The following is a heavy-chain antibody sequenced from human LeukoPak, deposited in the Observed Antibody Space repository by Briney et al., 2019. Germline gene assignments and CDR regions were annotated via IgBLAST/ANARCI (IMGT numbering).Heavy chain of an antibody. CDR3: ARDKWTWRHCGMDV. V-gene: IGHV4-4*07. J-gene: IGHJ6*02. CDR2: IYTSGST. Sequence: NPSETLSLTCTVSGGSISSYYWSWIRQPAGKGLEWIGRIYTSGSTNYNPSLKSRVTMSVDTSKNQFSLKLSSVTAADTAVYYCARDKWTWRHCGMDVWGQGTTVNVSS. D-gene: IGHD1-26*01. CDR1: GGSISSYY.